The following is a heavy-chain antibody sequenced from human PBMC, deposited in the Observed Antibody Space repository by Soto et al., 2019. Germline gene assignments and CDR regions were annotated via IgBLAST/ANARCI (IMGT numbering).Heavy chain of an antibody. CDR2: IYYSGST. CDR3: ATTAAVTGRGARYSYAMDV. D-gene: IGHD6-13*01. V-gene: IGHV4-59*01. Sequence: PSETLSLTCTVSGGSISSYYWSWIRQPPGKGLEWIGYIYYSGSTNYNPSLKSRVTISVDTSKNQFSLKLSSVTAADTAVYYCATTAAVTGRGARYSYAMDVSGQGPTLTVSS. CDR1: GGSISSYY. J-gene: IGHJ6*02.